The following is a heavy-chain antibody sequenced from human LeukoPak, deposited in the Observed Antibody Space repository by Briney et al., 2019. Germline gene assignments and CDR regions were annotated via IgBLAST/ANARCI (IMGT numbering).Heavy chain of an antibody. CDR2: ISGSGGSP. Sequence: PGGSLRLSCAASGFSFSSYWMHWVRQAPGKGLEWVSVISGSGGSPYYADSVKGRFTISRDNSKNTLYLQMNSLRAEDTAVYYCAKDQVAATTIHYYGMDVWGQGTTVTVS. J-gene: IGHJ6*02. CDR1: GFSFSSYW. CDR3: AKDQVAATTIHYYGMDV. D-gene: IGHD1-26*01. V-gene: IGHV3-23*01.